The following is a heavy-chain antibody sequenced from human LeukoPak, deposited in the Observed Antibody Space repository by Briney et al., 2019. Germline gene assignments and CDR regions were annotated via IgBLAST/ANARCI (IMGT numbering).Heavy chain of an antibody. J-gene: IGHJ4*02. CDR1: GGSFSGYY. D-gene: IGHD3-22*01. V-gene: IGHV4-34*01. CDR3: AREYDSSGFFDY. CDR2: INHSGST. Sequence: DPSETLSLTCAVYGGSFSGYYWSWIRQPPGKGLEWIGEINHSGSTNYNPSLKSRVTISVDTSKNQFSLKLSSVTAADTAVYYCAREYDSSGFFDYWGQGTLVTVSS.